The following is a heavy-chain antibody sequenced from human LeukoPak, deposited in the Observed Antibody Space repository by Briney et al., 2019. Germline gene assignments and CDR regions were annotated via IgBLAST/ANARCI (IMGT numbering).Heavy chain of an antibody. Sequence: GGSLRLSCAASGFTFSSYAMHWVRQAPGKGLEWVAVISYDGSNKYYADSVKGRFTISRDNSKNTLYLQMNSLRAEDTAVYYCAKARVGATTWYYYYGMDVWGQGTTVTVSS. J-gene: IGHJ6*02. D-gene: IGHD1-26*01. CDR1: GFTFSSYA. CDR2: ISYDGSNK. V-gene: IGHV3-30-3*01. CDR3: AKARVGATTWYYYYGMDV.